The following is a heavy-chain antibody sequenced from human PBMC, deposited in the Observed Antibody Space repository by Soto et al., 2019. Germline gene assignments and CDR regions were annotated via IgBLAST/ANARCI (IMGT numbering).Heavy chain of an antibody. CDR1: GYTFTSYG. V-gene: IGHV1-18*01. Sequence: ASVKVSCKASGYTFTSYGISWVRQAPGQGLEWMGWISAYNGNTNYAQKLQGRVTMTTDTSTSTAYMELRSLRSDDTAVYYCARDALYYYDYIWGSYRYTPYYFDYWGQGTLVTV. CDR2: ISAYNGNT. CDR3: ARDALYYYDYIWGSYRYTPYYFDY. D-gene: IGHD3-16*02. J-gene: IGHJ4*02.